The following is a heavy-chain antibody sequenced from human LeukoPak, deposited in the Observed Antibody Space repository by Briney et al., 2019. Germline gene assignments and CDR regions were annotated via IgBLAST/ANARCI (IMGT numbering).Heavy chain of an antibody. Sequence: ASVKVSCKASGYPFIGNYIHWVRQAPGQGLEWMGWINTNTGNPTYAQGFTGRFVFSLDTSVSTAYLQISSLKAEDTAVYYCARVFGDYGMDVWGQGTTVTVSS. D-gene: IGHD3-16*01. CDR3: ARVFGDYGMDV. CDR2: INTNTGNP. V-gene: IGHV7-4-1*02. J-gene: IGHJ6*02. CDR1: GYPFIGNY.